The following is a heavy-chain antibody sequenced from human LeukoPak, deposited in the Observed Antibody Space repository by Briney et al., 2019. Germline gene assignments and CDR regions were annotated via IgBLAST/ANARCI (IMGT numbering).Heavy chain of an antibody. Sequence: GGSLRLSCAASGFTFSSHALSWVRQAPGKGLEWVSAISVSGDSTYYADSVKGRFTISRDNSRNTLYLQMNSLRAEDTAVYYCAKGLGDSSGYVDYWGQGTLVTVSS. V-gene: IGHV3-23*01. CDR2: ISVSGDST. J-gene: IGHJ4*02. D-gene: IGHD3-22*01. CDR1: GFTFSSHA. CDR3: AKGLGDSSGYVDY.